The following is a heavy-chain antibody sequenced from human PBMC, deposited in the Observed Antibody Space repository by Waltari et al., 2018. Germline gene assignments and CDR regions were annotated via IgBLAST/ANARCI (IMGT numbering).Heavy chain of an antibody. Sequence: QVQLVQSGAEVKKPGASVKVSCKDSGYTFTDYYIQWVRQAPGHGLEWMGWIIPDSGGTNYAQKFQGRVTMTRDTCISTAYMELSRLRSDDTAVYYCVCRIAETYFDYWGQGTLVTVSS. J-gene: IGHJ4*02. CDR3: VCRIAETYFDY. D-gene: IGHD6-13*01. CDR1: GYTFTDYY. CDR2: IIPDSGGT. V-gene: IGHV1-2*02.